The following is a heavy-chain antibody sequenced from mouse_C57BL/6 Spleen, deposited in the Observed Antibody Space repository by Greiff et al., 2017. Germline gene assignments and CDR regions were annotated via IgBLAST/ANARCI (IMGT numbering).Heavy chain of an antibody. D-gene: IGHD2-4*01. V-gene: IGHV1-18*01. CDR3: ARGDYDPFAY. CDR1: GYTFTDYN. CDR2: INPNNGGT. Sequence: DVKLQESGPELVKPGASVKIPCKASGYTFTDYNMDWVKQSHGKSLEWIGDINPNNGGTIYNQKFKGKATLTVDKSSSTAYMELRSLTSEDTAVYYCARGDYDPFAYWGQGTLVTVSA. J-gene: IGHJ3*01.